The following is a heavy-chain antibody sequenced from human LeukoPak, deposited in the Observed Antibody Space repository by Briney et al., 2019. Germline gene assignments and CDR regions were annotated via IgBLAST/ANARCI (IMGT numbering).Heavy chain of an antibody. D-gene: IGHD2-15*01. V-gene: IGHV3-72*01. CDR2: IRLKGDSYST. J-gene: IGHJ4*02. CDR1: GFPFTDYY. CDR3: ARVGGYWSGGSCYGYYFDY. Sequence: GGSLRLSCAASGFPFTDYYMDWVRQAPGKGLEWVGRIRLKGDSYSTEYAASVKGRFTISRDDSKSSLYLQMNSLKTEDTAVYYCARVGGYWSGGSCYGYYFDYWGQGTLVTVSS.